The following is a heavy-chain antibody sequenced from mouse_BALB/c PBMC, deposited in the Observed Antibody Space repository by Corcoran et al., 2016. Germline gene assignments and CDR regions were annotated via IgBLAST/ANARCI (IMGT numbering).Heavy chain of an antibody. CDR1: GYSITSGYY. CDR3: ARLGEGFAY. Sequence: DVQLQESGPGLVKPSQSLSLTCSVTGYSITSGYYWNWIRQFPGNKLEWMGYISYDGSNNYNPSLKNRISITRDTSKNQFFLKLNSVTTEDTATYYCARLGEGFAYWSQGTLVTVSA. CDR2: ISYDGSN. D-gene: IGHD4-1*01. J-gene: IGHJ3*01. V-gene: IGHV3-6*02.